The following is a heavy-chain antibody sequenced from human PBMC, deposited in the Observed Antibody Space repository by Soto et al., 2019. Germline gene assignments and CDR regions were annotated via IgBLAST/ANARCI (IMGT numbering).Heavy chain of an antibody. CDR1: GGSISSYY. Sequence: PSATQSLTCTVSGGSISSYYWSWIRQPAGKGLEWIGRSSLSGTTNYNPPLRSRVTMSADVSKNQFSLRLTSVTAADTALYYCARGMTPPGAPAWYYFDSWGQGTLVTVSS. J-gene: IGHJ4*02. CDR2: SSLSGTT. V-gene: IGHV4-4*07. D-gene: IGHD2-8*02. CDR3: ARGMTPPGAPAWYYFDS.